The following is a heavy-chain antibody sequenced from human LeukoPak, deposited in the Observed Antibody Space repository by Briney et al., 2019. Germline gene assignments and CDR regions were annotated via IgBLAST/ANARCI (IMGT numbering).Heavy chain of an antibody. CDR2: FYYSGST. V-gene: IGHV4-59*01. J-gene: IGHJ4*02. CDR1: GGSISTYY. D-gene: IGHD3-10*01. Sequence: PSETLSLTCTDSGGSISTYYWSWIRQPPGRGLEWVGYFYYSGSTNYNPSLKSRVTISGDTPKNQVSLKLSSVTAADTAVYYCARAYGLGDYFDYWGQGTLVTVSS. CDR3: ARAYGLGDYFDY.